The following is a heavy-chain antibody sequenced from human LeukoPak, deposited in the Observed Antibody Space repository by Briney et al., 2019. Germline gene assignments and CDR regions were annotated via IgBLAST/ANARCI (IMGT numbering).Heavy chain of an antibody. Sequence: ASVKVSCKASGYTFTGYYMHWVRQAPGQGLEWMGWINPNSGGTNYAQKFQGRVTMTRDTSISTAYMELSSLRSDDTAVYYCARGGTYPQIYFDYWDQGTLVTVSS. CDR3: ARGGTYPQIYFDY. V-gene: IGHV1-2*02. CDR2: INPNSGGT. J-gene: IGHJ4*02. CDR1: GYTFTGYY.